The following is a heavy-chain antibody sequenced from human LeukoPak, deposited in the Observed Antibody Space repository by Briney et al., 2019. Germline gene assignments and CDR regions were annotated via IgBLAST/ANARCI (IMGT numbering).Heavy chain of an antibody. V-gene: IGHV1-58*02. CDR2: IVVGSGNT. J-gene: IGHJ4*02. Sequence: ASVKVSCKASGFTFTSSAMQWVRQARGQRLEWIGWIVVGSGNTNYAQKFQGRVTVTEDTSTDTAYMELTSLRAEDTAVYYCATGGPWGIPVAGGGPQDYWGQGTLVTVSS. CDR1: GFTFTSSA. D-gene: IGHD6-19*01. CDR3: ATGGPWGIPVAGGGPQDY.